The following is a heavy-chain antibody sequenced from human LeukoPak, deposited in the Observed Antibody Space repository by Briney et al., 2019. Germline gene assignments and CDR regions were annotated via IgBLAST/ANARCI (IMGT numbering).Heavy chain of an antibody. V-gene: IGHV3-74*01. CDR2: INSDGSST. J-gene: IGHJ1*01. D-gene: IGHD6-19*01. CDR3: ARVPRTVVGTKDAKYFQH. Sequence: GGSLRLSCTASGFTFSSYWMHWVRQAPGKGLVWVSRINSDGSSTNYADSVKGRFTISRDNAKNTLYLQMNTLRAEDTAVYYCARVPRTVVGTKDAKYFQHWGQGTLVTVSS. CDR1: GFTFSSYW.